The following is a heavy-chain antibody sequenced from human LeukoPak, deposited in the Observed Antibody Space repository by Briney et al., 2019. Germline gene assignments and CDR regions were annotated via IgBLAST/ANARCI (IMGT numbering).Heavy chain of an antibody. J-gene: IGHJ5*02. Sequence: SETLSLTCTVSGGSISSISYYWGWIRQPPGKGLEWIGSMYHNGRTYYNPSLKSRVTISVDTSKNQFSLKLTSVTAADTAVYYCARHPSGRMWLQQGGWFDPWGQGTLVSVSS. D-gene: IGHD5-24*01. CDR2: MYHNGRT. CDR3: ARHPSGRMWLQQGGWFDP. CDR1: GGSISSISYY. V-gene: IGHV4-39*01.